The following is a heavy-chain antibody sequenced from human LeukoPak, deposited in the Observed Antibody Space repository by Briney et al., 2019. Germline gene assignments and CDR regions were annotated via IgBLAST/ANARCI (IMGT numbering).Heavy chain of an antibody. CDR3: ARDGADYYGSGSYSPS. D-gene: IGHD3-10*01. CDR2: IYTSGST. V-gene: IGHV4-4*07. CDR1: GGSISSYY. Sequence: PSETLSLTCTASGGSISSYYWSWIRQPAGKGLEWIGRIYTSGSTNYNPSLKSRVTMSVDTSKNQFSLKLSSVTAADTAVYYCARDGADYYGSGSYSPSWGQGTLVTVSS. J-gene: IGHJ5*02.